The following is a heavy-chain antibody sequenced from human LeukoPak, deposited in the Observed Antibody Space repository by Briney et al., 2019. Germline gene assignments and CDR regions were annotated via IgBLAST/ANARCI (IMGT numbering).Heavy chain of an antibody. Sequence: RASVKVSCKASGYTFTSYYMHWVRQAPGQGLEWMGIINPSGGSTSYAQKFQGRVTMTRDTSTSTVYMELSSLRSEDTAVYYCARDSYDSSGYYYWGMNYWGQGTLVIVSS. CDR3: ARDSYDSSGYYYWGMNY. D-gene: IGHD3-22*01. CDR1: GYTFTSYY. V-gene: IGHV1-46*01. J-gene: IGHJ4*02. CDR2: INPSGGST.